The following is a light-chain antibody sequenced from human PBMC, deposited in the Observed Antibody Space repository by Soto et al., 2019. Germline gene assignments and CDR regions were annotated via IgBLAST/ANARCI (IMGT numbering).Light chain of an antibody. J-gene: IGKJ5*01. V-gene: IGKV3-20*01. CDR1: QSLTTRY. Sequence: EIVLTQSPGTLSLFPGERATLSCRASQSLTTRYLAWYQQKPGQAPRLLIYGASRATGIPDRFSGSGSGTDFTLTISRLEPEDFAVYSCQQYGSSPTFGQGTRLEIK. CDR2: GAS. CDR3: QQYGSSPT.